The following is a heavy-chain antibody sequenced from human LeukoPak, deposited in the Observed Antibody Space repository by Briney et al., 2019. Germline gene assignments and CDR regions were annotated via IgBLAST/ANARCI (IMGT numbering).Heavy chain of an antibody. CDR2: ISAYNGNT. CDR3: ARDWGYCSSTSCPYYYYYYMDV. Sequence: GASVKVSCKASGYTFTSYGISWVRQAPGQGLEWMGWISAYNGNTNYAQKLQGRVTMTTDTSTSTAYMELRSLRSDDTAVYYCARDWGYCSSTSCPYYYYYYMDVWGKGTTVTVSS. D-gene: IGHD2-2*01. V-gene: IGHV1-18*01. CDR1: GYTFTSYG. J-gene: IGHJ6*03.